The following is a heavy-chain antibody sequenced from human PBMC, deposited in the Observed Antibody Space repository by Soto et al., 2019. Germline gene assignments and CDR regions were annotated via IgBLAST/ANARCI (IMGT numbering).Heavy chain of an antibody. Sequence: EVLLVESGGGLIQPGGSLRLSCAASGLTVSSNYMGWVRQAPGKGLECVSLLYIDGETRHYGDSAKGRFTIFRDNSKNTLYIEMTRLRAEDTAVYYFASDMGVTGYYHYFDNWGLGTLVTVSS. CDR1: GLTVSSNY. CDR2: LYIDGET. CDR3: ASDMGVTGYYHYFDN. D-gene: IGHD3-9*01. J-gene: IGHJ4*02. V-gene: IGHV3-53*01.